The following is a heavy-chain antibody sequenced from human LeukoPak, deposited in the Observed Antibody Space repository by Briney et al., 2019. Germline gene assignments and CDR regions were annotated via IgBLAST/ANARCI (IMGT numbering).Heavy chain of an antibody. Sequence: GGSLRLSCTASGFTFSSYAMSWVRQAPGEGLEWVSAISGSGGSTYYADSVKGRFTISRDNSKNTLYLQMNSLRAEDTAVYYCAKVDTYYYGSGRSAFDIWGQGTMVTVSS. J-gene: IGHJ3*02. CDR3: AKVDTYYYGSGRSAFDI. CDR1: GFTFSSYA. V-gene: IGHV3-23*01. D-gene: IGHD3-10*01. CDR2: ISGSGGST.